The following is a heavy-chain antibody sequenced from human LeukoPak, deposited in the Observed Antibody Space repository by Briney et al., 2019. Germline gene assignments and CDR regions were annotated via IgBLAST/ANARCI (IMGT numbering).Heavy chain of an antibody. D-gene: IGHD2-2*01. V-gene: IGHV4-30-2*01. CDR3: ARVGGSADLDY. J-gene: IGHJ4*02. CDR2: IYHSGST. CDR1: GGSISSGGYS. Sequence: SETLSLTCAVSGGSISSGGYSWSWIRQPPGKGLEWIGYIYHSGSTYYNPSLKSRVTISVDRSKNQFSLKLSSVTAADTAVYYCARVGGSADLDYWGQGTLVTVSS.